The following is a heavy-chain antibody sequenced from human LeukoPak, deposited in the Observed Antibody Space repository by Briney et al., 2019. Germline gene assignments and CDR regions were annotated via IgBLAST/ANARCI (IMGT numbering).Heavy chain of an antibody. J-gene: IGHJ2*01. D-gene: IGHD2-2*01. CDR1: GGSFSGYY. CDR2: INHSGST. Sequence: PSETLSLTCAVYGGSFSGYYWSWIRQPPGRGLEWIGEINHSGSTNYNPSLKSRVTISVDTSKNQFSLKLSSVTAADTAVYYCATVLPAAIYFNLWGRGTQVTVSS. CDR3: ATVLPAAIYFNL. V-gene: IGHV4-34*01.